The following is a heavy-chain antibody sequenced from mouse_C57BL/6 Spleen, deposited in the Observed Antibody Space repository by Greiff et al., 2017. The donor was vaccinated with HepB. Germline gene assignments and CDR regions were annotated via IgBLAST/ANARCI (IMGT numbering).Heavy chain of an antibody. CDR3: ARGATMVTTDY. CDR2: IYPGSGST. Sequence: VQLQESGAELVKPGASVKMSCKASGYTFTSYWITWVKQRPGQGLEWIGDIYPGSGSTNYNEKFKSKATLTVDTSSSTAYMQLSSLTSEDSAVYYCARGATMVTTDYWGQGTSVTVSS. J-gene: IGHJ4*01. D-gene: IGHD2-2*01. V-gene: IGHV1-55*01. CDR1: GYTFTSYW.